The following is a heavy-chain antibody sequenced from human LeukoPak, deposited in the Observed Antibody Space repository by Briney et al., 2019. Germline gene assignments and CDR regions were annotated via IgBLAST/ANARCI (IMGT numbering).Heavy chain of an antibody. Sequence: PSETLSLTCTVSGGSITSHFWTWIRQAPGKGLEWVGYVSKSGSTNYNPSLQSRITVSVDTSKNQFFLKLTSMTAADTAVYFCARDDYGVIDAFDVWGQGTVVTVSS. CDR3: ARDDYGVIDAFDV. CDR1: GGSITSHF. D-gene: IGHD3-16*01. J-gene: IGHJ3*01. CDR2: VSKSGST. V-gene: IGHV4-4*08.